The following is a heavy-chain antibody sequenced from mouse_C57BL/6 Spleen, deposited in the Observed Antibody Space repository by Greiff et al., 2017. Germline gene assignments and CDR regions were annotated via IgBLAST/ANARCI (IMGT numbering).Heavy chain of an antibody. CDR1: GYSFIDYN. D-gene: IGHD2-4*01. CDR3: ARSHLLYDYDGNYAMDY. Sequence: EVKLVESGPELVKPGASVKISCKASGYSFIDYNMNWVKQSNGKSLEWIGVINPNYGTTSYNQKFKGKATLTVDQSSSTAYMQLNSLTSEDSAVYYCARSHLLYDYDGNYAMDYWGQGTSVTVSS. V-gene: IGHV1-39*01. J-gene: IGHJ4*01. CDR2: INPNYGTT.